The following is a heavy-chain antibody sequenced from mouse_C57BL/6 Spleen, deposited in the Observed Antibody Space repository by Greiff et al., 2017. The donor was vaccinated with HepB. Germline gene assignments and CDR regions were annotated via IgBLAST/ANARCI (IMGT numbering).Heavy chain of an antibody. CDR2: IYPRSGNT. J-gene: IGHJ4*01. D-gene: IGHD1-1*01. CDR1: GYTFTSYG. V-gene: IGHV1-81*01. Sequence: QVQLKESGAELARPGASVKLSCKASGYTFTSYGISWVKQSTGQGLEWIGEIYPRSGNTYYNEKFKGKATLTADKSSSTAYMELRSLTSEDSAVYFCARKDYGSSYGYAMDYWGQGTSVTVSS. CDR3: ARKDYGSSYGYAMDY.